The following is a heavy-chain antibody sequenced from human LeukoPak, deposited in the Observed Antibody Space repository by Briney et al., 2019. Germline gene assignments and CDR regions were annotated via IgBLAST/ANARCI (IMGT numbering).Heavy chain of an antibody. CDR1: GVTFSSYS. Sequence: GGSLRLSCAASGVTFSSYSMNWVRQAPGKGREWVSYISSSSSTVYYADSVKGRFTISRDNAKNSLYLQVNSLRAEDTAVYYCARDSNYYDSSGYYSMIDYWGQGTLVTVSS. J-gene: IGHJ4*02. CDR3: ARDSNYYDSSGYYSMIDY. CDR2: ISSSSSTV. D-gene: IGHD3-22*01. V-gene: IGHV3-48*01.